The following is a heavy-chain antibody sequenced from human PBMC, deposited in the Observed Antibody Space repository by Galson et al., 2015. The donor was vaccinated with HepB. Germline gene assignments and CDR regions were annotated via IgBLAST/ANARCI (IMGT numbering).Heavy chain of an antibody. CDR2: ISSSSSYI. D-gene: IGHD2-2*02. V-gene: IGHV3-21*01. CDR1: GFTFSSYS. J-gene: IGHJ5*02. CDR3: AKGICSSTSCYRVNHWFDP. Sequence: SLRLSCATSGFTFSSYSMNWVRQAPGKGLEWVSSISSSSSYIYYADSVKGRFTISRDNAKNSLYLQMNSLRAEDTAVYYCAKGICSSTSCYRVNHWFDPWGQGTLVTVSS.